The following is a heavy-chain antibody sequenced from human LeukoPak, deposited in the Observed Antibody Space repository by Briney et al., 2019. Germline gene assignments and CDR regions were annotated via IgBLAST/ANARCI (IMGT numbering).Heavy chain of an antibody. J-gene: IGHJ3*02. D-gene: IGHD3-22*01. V-gene: IGHV4-34*01. CDR2: INHSGST. CDR3: ARTKGYDSSDDAFDI. Sequence: SETLSLTCAVHGGSFSGYYWSWIRQPPGKGLEWIGEINHSGSTNYNPSLKSRVTMSVDTSKNQFSLKLSSVTAADTAVYYCARTKGYDSSDDAFDIWGQGTMVTVSS. CDR1: GGSFSGYY.